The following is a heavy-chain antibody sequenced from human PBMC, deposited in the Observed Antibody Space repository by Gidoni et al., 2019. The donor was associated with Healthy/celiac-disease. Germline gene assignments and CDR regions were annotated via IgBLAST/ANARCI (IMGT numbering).Heavy chain of an antibody. CDR2: IYSSGST. CDR1: GASISRGGYY. J-gene: IGHJ2*01. V-gene: IGHV4-31*03. D-gene: IGHD3-10*01. CDR3: ARGSITPPWYFDL. Sequence: QVQLQESGPGLVKPSQTLSLTCTVSGASISRGGYYWSWLRQHPGKGLEWIGYIYSSGSTYYNPSLKSRVTISVDTSKNQYSLKLSSVTAADTAVYYCARGSITPPWYFDLWGRGTLVTVSS.